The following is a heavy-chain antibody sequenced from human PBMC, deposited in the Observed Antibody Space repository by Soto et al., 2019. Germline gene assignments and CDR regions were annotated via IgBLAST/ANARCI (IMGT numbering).Heavy chain of an antibody. D-gene: IGHD2-8*01. V-gene: IGHV3-30*03. CDR1: GFTFSSYG. Sequence: VQLVESGGGVVQPGRSLRLSCAASGFTFSSYGMHWVRQAPGKGLEWVAVISYDGSNKYYADSVKGRFTISRDNSKNTLYLQMNSLRAEDTAVYYCARERRYCTNGVCYTKRWFDPWGQGTLVTVSS. CDR2: ISYDGSNK. CDR3: ARERRYCTNGVCYTKRWFDP. J-gene: IGHJ5*02.